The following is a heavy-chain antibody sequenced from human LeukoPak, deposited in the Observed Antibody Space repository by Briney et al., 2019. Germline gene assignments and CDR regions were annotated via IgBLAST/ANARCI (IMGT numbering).Heavy chain of an antibody. V-gene: IGHV1-69*06. D-gene: IGHD6-13*01. CDR3: ARDRTAAGNPHLDY. Sequence: VASVKVSCKASGGTFSSYAISWVRQAPGQGLEWMGGIIPIFSTANYAQKFQGRVTITADKSTSTAYMELSSLRSEDTAVYYCARDRTAAGNPHLDYWGQGTLVTVSS. CDR2: IIPIFSTA. CDR1: GGTFSSYA. J-gene: IGHJ4*02.